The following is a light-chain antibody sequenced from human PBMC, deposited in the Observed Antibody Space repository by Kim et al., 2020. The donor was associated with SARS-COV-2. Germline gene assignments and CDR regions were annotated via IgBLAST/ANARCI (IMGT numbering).Light chain of an antibody. CDR2: AAS. J-gene: IGKJ4*01. Sequence: DIQMTQSPSSLSASVGDRVTITCRASQGISNYLAWYQQKPGKVPKLLIYAASTLQSGVPSRFSGSGSGTDFTLTISSLQPEDVATYYCQKYNSASSLTFGGGTKVDI. CDR3: QKYNSASSLT. CDR1: QGISNY. V-gene: IGKV1-27*01.